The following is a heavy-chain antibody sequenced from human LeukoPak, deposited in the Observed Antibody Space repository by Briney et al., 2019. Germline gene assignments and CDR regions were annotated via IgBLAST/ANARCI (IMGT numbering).Heavy chain of an antibody. Sequence: SVKVSCKASGGTFSSYAISWVRQAPGQGLEWMGGIIPIFGTANYAQKFQGRVTITADKSTSTAYMELSSLRSEDTAVYYCARDRYSSSWYEGEFDYWGQGTLVTVSS. CDR2: IIPIFGTA. V-gene: IGHV1-69*06. CDR3: ARDRYSSSWYEGEFDY. D-gene: IGHD6-13*01. J-gene: IGHJ4*02. CDR1: GGTFSSYA.